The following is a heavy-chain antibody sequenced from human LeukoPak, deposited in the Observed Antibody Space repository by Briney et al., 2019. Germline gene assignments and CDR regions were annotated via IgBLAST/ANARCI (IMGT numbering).Heavy chain of an antibody. Sequence: GGSLRLSCAASGFTFSSYGMSWVRQAPGKGLEWVSAISGSGGSTYYADSVKGRFTISRDNSKNTLYLQMNSLRAEDTAVYYCANLFLVGLVQGYWGQGTLVTVSS. CDR1: GFTFSSYG. D-gene: IGHD6-19*01. CDR3: ANLFLVGLVQGY. J-gene: IGHJ4*02. CDR2: ISGSGGST. V-gene: IGHV3-23*01.